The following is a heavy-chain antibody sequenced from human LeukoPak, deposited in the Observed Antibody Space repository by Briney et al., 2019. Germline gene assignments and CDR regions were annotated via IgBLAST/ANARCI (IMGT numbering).Heavy chain of an antibody. V-gene: IGHV3-23*01. Sequence: PGGSLRFSCAASGFTFYSYAMSCVRQAPGKGREWVPAISGSGASTYYADSVQGRFTITRDNSKNMLFLQMNSLTAGDTAVYFCARWSFGESDSPFFYFYFGMDVWGQGTTVTVSS. CDR2: ISGSGAST. CDR1: GFTFYSYA. J-gene: IGHJ6*02. CDR3: ARWSFGESDSPFFYFYFGMDV. D-gene: IGHD3-10*01.